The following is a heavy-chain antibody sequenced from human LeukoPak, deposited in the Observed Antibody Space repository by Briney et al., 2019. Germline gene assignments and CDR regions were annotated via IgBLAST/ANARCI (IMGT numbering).Heavy chain of an antibody. V-gene: IGHV3-23*01. CDR3: AKQAPRWLQFDY. CDR1: GLTFSSYG. CDR2: ISGSGDRT. D-gene: IGHD5-24*01. Sequence: PGESLRLSCAASGLTFSSYGMSWVRQAPGKGLEWVSSISGSGDRTYYADSVKGRVTISRDNSKNTLYLQMNSLRAEDTAVYYCAKQAPRWLQFDYWGQGTLVTVSS. J-gene: IGHJ4*02.